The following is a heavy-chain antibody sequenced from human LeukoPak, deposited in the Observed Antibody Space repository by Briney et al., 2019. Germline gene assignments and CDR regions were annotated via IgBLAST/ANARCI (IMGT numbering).Heavy chain of an antibody. CDR3: ARGELHSSGWYWNDAFDI. D-gene: IGHD6-19*01. Sequence: ASVKVSCKASGYTFTGYYMHWVRQAPGQGLEWMGWINPNSGGTNYAQKLQGRVTMTTDTSTSTAYMELRSLRSDDTAVYYCARGELHSSGWYWNDAFDIWGQGTMVTVSS. CDR1: GYTFTGYY. V-gene: IGHV1-2*02. CDR2: INPNSGGT. J-gene: IGHJ3*02.